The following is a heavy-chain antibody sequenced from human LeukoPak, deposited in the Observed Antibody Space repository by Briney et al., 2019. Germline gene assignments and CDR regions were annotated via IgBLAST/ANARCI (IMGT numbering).Heavy chain of an antibody. J-gene: IGHJ3*02. CDR2: IYHSGST. D-gene: IGHD2-2*02. V-gene: IGHV4-59*12. CDR3: ARDMVDCSSTSCYRVALDAFDI. CDR1: GASLNYYY. Sequence: SETLSLTCTVSGASLNYYYWSWIRQPPGKGLEWIGYIYHSGSTYYNPSLKSRVTISVDRSKNQFSLKLSSVTAADTAVYYCARDMVDCSSTSCYRVALDAFDIWGQGTMVTVSS.